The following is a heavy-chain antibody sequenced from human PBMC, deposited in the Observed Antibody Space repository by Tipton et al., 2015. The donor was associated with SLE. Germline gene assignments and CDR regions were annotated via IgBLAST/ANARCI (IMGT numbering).Heavy chain of an antibody. CDR3: ARGQWLKRFFDY. CDR1: GGSISSYY. J-gene: IGHJ4*02. D-gene: IGHD6-19*01. CDR2: IYYSGST. V-gene: IGHV4-59*01. Sequence: TLSLTCTVSGGSISSYYWSWIRQPPGKGLEWIGYIYYSGSTNYNPSLKSRVTISVDTSKNQFSLKLSSVTAADTAVYYCARGQWLKRFFDYWGQGTRVTVSS.